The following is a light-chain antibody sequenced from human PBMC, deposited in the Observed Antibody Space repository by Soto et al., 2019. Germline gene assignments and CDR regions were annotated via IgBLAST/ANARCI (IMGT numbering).Light chain of an antibody. CDR1: SSNIGSNY. CDR2: RNN. Sequence: QSVLTQPPSASGTPGQRVTISCSGSSSNIGSNYVYWYQQLPGTAPKLVIYRNNQRPSGVPDRFSGSKSGTSASLAISGLRSDDEAEYYCAAWDDSLSAMLFGGGTKLTFL. CDR3: AAWDDSLSAML. V-gene: IGLV1-47*01. J-gene: IGLJ2*01.